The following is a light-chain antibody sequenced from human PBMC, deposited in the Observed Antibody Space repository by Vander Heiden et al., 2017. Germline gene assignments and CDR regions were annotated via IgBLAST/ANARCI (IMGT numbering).Light chain of an antibody. J-gene: IGKJ4*01. V-gene: IGKV1-39*01. CDR2: TAS. CDR3: QQSYSIPLT. CDR1: QSISNY. Sequence: IKLTQSPASRLASVGDRVTIICRASQSISNYLYWYQQKPGRAPKPLIYTASSLESGVPSRFSAGGSGTDFTLTISSLQPEDFATYYCQQSYSIPLTFGGGTRVEIK.